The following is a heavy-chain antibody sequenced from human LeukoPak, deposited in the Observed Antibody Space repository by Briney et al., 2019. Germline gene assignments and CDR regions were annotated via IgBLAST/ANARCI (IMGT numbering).Heavy chain of an antibody. CDR1: GGSLSSSSYY. V-gene: IGHV4-39*07. J-gene: IGHJ6*03. Sequence: SETLSLTCTVSGGSLSSSSYYWGWIRQPPGKGLEWIGTIFYSGSTYYNPSLKSRVTISVDPSKNQFSLKLSSVTAADTAVYYCARGRPFGELSQYYYYMDVWGKGTTVTISS. CDR3: ARGRPFGELSQYYYYMDV. D-gene: IGHD3-10*01. CDR2: IFYSGST.